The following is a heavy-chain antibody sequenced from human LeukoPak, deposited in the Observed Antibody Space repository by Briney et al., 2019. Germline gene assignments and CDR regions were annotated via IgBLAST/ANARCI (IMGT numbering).Heavy chain of an antibody. CDR1: GFTFSSHW. J-gene: IGHJ4*02. V-gene: IGHV3-23*01. CDR2: INPSGDIT. D-gene: IGHD3-10*01. CDR3: AKDVAGLRFGE. Sequence: GGSLRLSCAPSGFTFSSHWMHWVRQAPGKGLEWVSGINPSGDITYYADSVKGRFTISRDNSKNTLYLEVISLTAEDTAVYYCAKDVAGLRFGEWSQGTLVTVPS.